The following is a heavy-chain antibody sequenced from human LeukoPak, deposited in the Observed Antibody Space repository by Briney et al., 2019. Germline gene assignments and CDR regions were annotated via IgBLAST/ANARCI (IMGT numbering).Heavy chain of an antibody. V-gene: IGHV4-34*01. CDR3: ARVETTAVDY. CDR2: INHSGST. CDR1: GGSYSGYY. Sequence: SETLSLTCAAYGGSYSGYYWSWIRQPPGKGLEWIGEINHSGSTNYNPSLKSRVTISVDTSKNQFSLKLSSVTAADTAVYYCARVETTAVDYWGQGTLVTVSS. D-gene: IGHD4-4*01. J-gene: IGHJ4*02.